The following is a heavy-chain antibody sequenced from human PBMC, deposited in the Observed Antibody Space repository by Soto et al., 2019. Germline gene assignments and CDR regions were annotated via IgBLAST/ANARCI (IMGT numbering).Heavy chain of an antibody. CDR1: GGSFSGYS. CDR2: INAAGSA. V-gene: IGHV4-34*01. Sequence: QVQLQQRGAGLLKPSETLSLTCAVYGGSFSGYSWTWIRQSPGKELEWIGQINAAGSAIYNPSLKSRVSISVGTSNNEFFLDLTAVTAADTALYYCARGLFSGTSYSGGWYCFDCWGQGTLVTVSS. CDR3: ARGLFSGTSYSGGWYCFDC. J-gene: IGHJ4*02. D-gene: IGHD3-10*01.